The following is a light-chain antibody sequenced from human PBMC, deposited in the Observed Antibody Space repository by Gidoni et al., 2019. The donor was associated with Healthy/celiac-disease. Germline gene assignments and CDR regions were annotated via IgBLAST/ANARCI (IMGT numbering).Light chain of an antibody. CDR3: QQSYSTPHS. J-gene: IGKJ2*03. V-gene: IGKV1-39*01. CDR1: QSISSY. CDR2: AAS. Sequence: DIQMTQSPSSLSASVGDRVTITCRASQSISSYLNWYQQKPGKDPKLLIYAASSLQSGVPSRFSGSGSGTDFTLTISSLQPEDFATYYCQQSYSTPHSFGQGTKREIK.